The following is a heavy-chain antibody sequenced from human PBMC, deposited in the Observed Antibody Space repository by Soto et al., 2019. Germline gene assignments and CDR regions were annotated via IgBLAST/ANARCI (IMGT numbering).Heavy chain of an antibody. Sequence: SETLSLTCTVSGGSISSYYWSWIRQPPGKGLEWIGYIYYSGSTNYNPSLKSRVTISVDTSKNQFSLKLSSVTAADTAVYYCARAGTKQYYYYYYMDVWGKGTTVTVSS. CDR3: ARAGTKQYYYYYYMDV. CDR1: GGSISSYY. D-gene: IGHD1-1*01. CDR2: IYYSGST. V-gene: IGHV4-59*01. J-gene: IGHJ6*03.